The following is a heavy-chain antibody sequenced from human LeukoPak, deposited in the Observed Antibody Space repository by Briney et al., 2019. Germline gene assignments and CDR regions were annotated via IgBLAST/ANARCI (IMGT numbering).Heavy chain of an antibody. J-gene: IGHJ4*02. V-gene: IGHV3-23*01. CDR2: ITGSGDQK. D-gene: IGHD6-19*01. Sequence: GGSLRLSCAASGFTFSNYVMGWVRQAPGKGLELVSSITGSGDQKYQADSVKGRFTISRDNTKNTLYLQMNSLRAEDTAVYYCAARIAVAGSFDYWGQGTLITVSS. CDR1: GFTFSNYV. CDR3: AARIAVAGSFDY.